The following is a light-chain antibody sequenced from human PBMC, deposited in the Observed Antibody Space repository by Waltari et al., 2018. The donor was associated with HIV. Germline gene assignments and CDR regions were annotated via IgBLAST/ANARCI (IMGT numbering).Light chain of an antibody. CDR3: SSYTSSSTLV. CDR1: SSDVGGYNY. J-gene: IGLJ2*01. V-gene: IGLV2-14*01. Sequence: QSALTQPASVSGSPGQSITISCTGTSSDVGGYNYVSWYQQHPGKAPKLKIYEVSKRPSGVSNRCSGSKSGNTASLTISGLQAEDEADYYCSSYTSSSTLVFGGGTELTVL. CDR2: EVS.